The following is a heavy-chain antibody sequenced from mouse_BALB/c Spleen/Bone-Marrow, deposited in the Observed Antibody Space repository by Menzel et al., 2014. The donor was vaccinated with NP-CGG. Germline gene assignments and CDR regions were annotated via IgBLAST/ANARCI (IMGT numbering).Heavy chain of an antibody. D-gene: IGHD1-2*01. Sequence: VQLKQSGPELVKPGASVKMSCKASGYTFTNFVMHWVKQMPGQGLEWIGYINPYNDGTKYNEKFKGKATLSSDKSSSTAYMELSSLPSEDSAVYYCTSATAKARYYTVDYWGLGTSVPASS. CDR2: INPYNDGT. CDR3: TSATAKARYYTVDY. V-gene: IGHV1-14*01. J-gene: IGHJ4*01. CDR1: GYTFTNFV.